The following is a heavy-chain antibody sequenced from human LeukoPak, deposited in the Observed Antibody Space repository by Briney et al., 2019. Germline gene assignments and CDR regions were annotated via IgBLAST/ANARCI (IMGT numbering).Heavy chain of an antibody. D-gene: IGHD3-9*01. CDR3: AISGSLYDILTGYRNYFDY. J-gene: IGHJ4*02. CDR2: ISGSGGST. CDR1: GFTFNDYY. Sequence: PGGSLRLSCAASGFTFNDYYMSWIRQAPGKGLEWDSAISGSGGSTYYADSVKGRFTISRDNSKNTLYLQMNSLRAEDTAVYYCAISGSLYDILTGYRNYFDYWGQGTLVTVSS. V-gene: IGHV3-23*01.